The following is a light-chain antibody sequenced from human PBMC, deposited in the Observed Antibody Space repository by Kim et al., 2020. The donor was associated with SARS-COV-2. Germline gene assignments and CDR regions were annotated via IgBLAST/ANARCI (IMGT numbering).Light chain of an antibody. CDR1: SSNIGSNT. J-gene: IGLJ3*02. CDR3: AAWDDSLNGWV. Sequence: HSVLTQPPSASGTPGQRVTISCSGSSSNIGSNTVNWYQQLPGTAPKLLIYSNNQRPSGVPDQFSGSKSGTSASLAISGLQFEDEADYYCAAWDDSLNGWVFGGVTQLTVL. V-gene: IGLV1-44*01. CDR2: SNN.